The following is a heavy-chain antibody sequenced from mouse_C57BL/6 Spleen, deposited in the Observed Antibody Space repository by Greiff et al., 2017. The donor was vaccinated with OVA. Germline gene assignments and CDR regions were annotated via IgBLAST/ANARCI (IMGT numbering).Heavy chain of an antibody. Sequence: VKLMESGAELARPGASVKLSCKASGYTFTSYGISWVKQRTGQGLEWIGEIYPRSGNTYYNEKFKGKATLTADKSSSTAYMELRSLTSEDSAVYFCARGGAAQAKDAMDYWGQGTSVTVSS. CDR2: IYPRSGNT. CDR3: ARGGAAQAKDAMDY. J-gene: IGHJ4*01. CDR1: GYTFTSYG. D-gene: IGHD3-2*02. V-gene: IGHV1-81*01.